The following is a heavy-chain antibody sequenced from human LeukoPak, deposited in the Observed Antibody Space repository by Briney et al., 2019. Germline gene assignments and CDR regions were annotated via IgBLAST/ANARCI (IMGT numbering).Heavy chain of an antibody. CDR3: ARDADLNGLLDY. CDR2: IIPIFGTA. V-gene: IGHV1-69*13. J-gene: IGHJ4*02. CDR1: GGTFSSYA. D-gene: IGHD5-12*01. Sequence: GASVKVSCKASGGTFSSYAISWVRQAPGQGLEWMGGIIPIFGTANYAQKFQGRVTITADESTSTAYMELSSLRSEDTAVYYCARDADLNGLLDYWGQGTLVTVSS.